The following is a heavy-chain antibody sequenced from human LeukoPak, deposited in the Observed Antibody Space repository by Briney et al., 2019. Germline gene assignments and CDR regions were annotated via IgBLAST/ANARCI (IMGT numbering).Heavy chain of an antibody. CDR3: ARAMRGYSYILEH. V-gene: IGHV3-53*01. CDR2: IYSDGST. CDR1: GFIVSSNY. D-gene: IGHD5-18*01. J-gene: IGHJ1*01. Sequence: PGGSLRLSCAASGFIVSSNYMSWVRQAPGKGLEWVSVIYSDGSTYYADSVKGRFTISRDNSKNTLYLQMNSLRVEDTAVYYCARAMRGYSYILEHWGQGTLVTVSS.